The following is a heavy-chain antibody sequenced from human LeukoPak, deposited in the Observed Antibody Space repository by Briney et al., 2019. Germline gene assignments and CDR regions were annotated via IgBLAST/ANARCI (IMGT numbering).Heavy chain of an antibody. Sequence: GGSLRLSYAASGFTFSSYAMSWVRQAPGKGLEWVSAISETSRKTYYADSVKGRFTISRDNSKNTLYLQMNGLRDEDTAVYYCVQEARRDGYKLAPVAEHWGQGTLVTVSS. J-gene: IGHJ1*01. CDR2: ISETSRKT. CDR1: GFTFSSYA. CDR3: VQEARRDGYKLAPVAEH. V-gene: IGHV3-23*01. D-gene: IGHD5-24*01.